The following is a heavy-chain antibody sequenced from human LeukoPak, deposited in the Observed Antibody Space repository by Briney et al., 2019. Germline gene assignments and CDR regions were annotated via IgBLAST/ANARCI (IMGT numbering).Heavy chain of an antibody. V-gene: IGHV1-2*02. CDR2: INPNSGGT. CDR1: GYTFTGYY. CDR3: ARVWCSSTSCYLDY. Sequence: ASVKVSCKASGYTFTGYYMHWVRQAPVQGLEWMGWINPNSGGTNYAQKFQGRVTMTRDTSISTAYMELSRLRSDDTAVYYCARVWCSSTSCYLDYWGQGTLVTVSS. D-gene: IGHD2-2*01. J-gene: IGHJ4*02.